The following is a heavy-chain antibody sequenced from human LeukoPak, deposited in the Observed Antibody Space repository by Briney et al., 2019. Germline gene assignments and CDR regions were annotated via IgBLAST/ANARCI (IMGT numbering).Heavy chain of an antibody. CDR1: GGSISSYY. V-gene: IGHV4-59*08. J-gene: IGHJ4*02. CDR3: ARPGSTTGWFYFDY. CDR2: IYYSGST. D-gene: IGHD1-1*01. Sequence: PSETLSLTCTVSGGSISSYYWSWIRQPPGKGLEWIGYIYYSGSTYYNPSLKSRVTLSIDTSKNQFSLKLSSVTAADTAVYYCARPGSTTGWFYFDYWGQGPLVTVSS.